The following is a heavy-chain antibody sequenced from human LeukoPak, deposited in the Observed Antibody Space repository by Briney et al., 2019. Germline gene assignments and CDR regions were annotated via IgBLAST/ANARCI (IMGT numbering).Heavy chain of an antibody. J-gene: IGHJ4*02. CDR1: GYTFTGYY. D-gene: IGHD6-13*01. CDR3: ARGTGYSSSGGIDY. CDR2: INPNSGGT. Sequence: ASVKVSCKASGYTFTGYYMHWVRQAPGQGLEWMGWINPNSGGTNYQGRVTMTRDTSISTAYMELSRLRSDDTAVYYCARGTGYSSSGGIDYWGQGTLVTVSS. V-gene: IGHV1-2*02.